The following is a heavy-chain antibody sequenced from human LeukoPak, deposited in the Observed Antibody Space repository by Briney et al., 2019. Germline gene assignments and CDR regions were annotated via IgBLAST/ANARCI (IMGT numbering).Heavy chain of an antibody. Sequence: ASVKVSCKASGYTFTGYYMHWVRQAPGQGLEWMGWINPNSGGSNYAQKFQGRVTMTRDTSISTAYMELSRLRSDDTAVYYYASSVWSGSPNFDYWGQGTLVTVSS. CDR3: ASSVWSGSPNFDY. CDR1: GYTFTGYY. V-gene: IGHV1-2*02. J-gene: IGHJ4*02. D-gene: IGHD3-3*01. CDR2: INPNSGGS.